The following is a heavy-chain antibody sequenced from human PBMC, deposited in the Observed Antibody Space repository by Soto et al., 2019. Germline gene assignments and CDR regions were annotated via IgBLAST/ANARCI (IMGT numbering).Heavy chain of an antibody. CDR2: ISAYNGNT. Sequence: GASVTVSCKASGYTFTSYGISWVRQAPGQGLEWMGWISAYNGNTNYAQKLQGRVTMTTDTSTSTAYMELRSLRSDGTAVYYCARVNFEDYYYYGMDVWGQGTTVTVSS. D-gene: IGHD3-22*01. CDR3: ARVNFEDYYYYGMDV. V-gene: IGHV1-18*01. J-gene: IGHJ6*02. CDR1: GYTFTSYG.